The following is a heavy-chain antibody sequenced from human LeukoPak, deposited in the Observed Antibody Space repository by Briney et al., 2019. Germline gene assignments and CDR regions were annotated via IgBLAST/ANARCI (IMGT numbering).Heavy chain of an antibody. CDR2: IYYSGST. CDR1: GGSISSGGYY. CDR3: AREGNSYGPDGRYYYYGMDA. V-gene: IGHV4-31*03. J-gene: IGHJ6*02. D-gene: IGHD5-18*01. Sequence: PSQTLSLTCTVSGGSISSGGYYWSWIRQHPGKGLEWIGYIYYSGSTYYNPSLKSRVTISVDTSKNQFSLKLSSVTAADTAVYYCAREGNSYGPDGRYYYYGMDAWGQGTTVTVSS.